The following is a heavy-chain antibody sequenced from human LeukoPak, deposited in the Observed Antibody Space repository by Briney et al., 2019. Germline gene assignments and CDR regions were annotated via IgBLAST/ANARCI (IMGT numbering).Heavy chain of an antibody. D-gene: IGHD2-2*01. Sequence: SETLSLTCTISGGSISSSSYYWGWIRQPPGKGLEWIGSIYYSGSTYYNPSLKSRVTISVDTSKNQFSLKLSSVTAADTAVYYCARGGNYCSSTSCYSGLGYWGQGTLVTVSS. J-gene: IGHJ4*02. CDR2: IYYSGST. CDR3: ARGGNYCSSTSCYSGLGY. CDR1: GGSISSSSYY. V-gene: IGHV4-39*07.